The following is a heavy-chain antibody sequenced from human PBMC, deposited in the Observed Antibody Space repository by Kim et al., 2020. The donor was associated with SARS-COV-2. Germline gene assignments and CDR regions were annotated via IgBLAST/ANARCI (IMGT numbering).Heavy chain of an antibody. CDR2: TI. Sequence: TIYYADAVKGRFTISRDNAKTSLYLQMNSLRAEDTAVYYCATGGYYYMDVWGKGTTVTVSS. D-gene: IGHD1-26*01. J-gene: IGHJ6*03. CDR3: ATGGYYYMDV. V-gene: IGHV3-11*01.